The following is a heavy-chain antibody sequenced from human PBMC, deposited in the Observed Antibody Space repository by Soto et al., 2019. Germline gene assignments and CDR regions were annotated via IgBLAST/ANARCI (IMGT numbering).Heavy chain of an antibody. CDR3: ARISSNYYYYMDV. CDR2: IIPILGIA. Sequence: VQLVQSGAEVKKPGSSVKVSCKASGGTFSSYTISWVRQAPGQGLEWMGRIIPILGIANYAQKFQGRVTITADKSTSTAYMELSSLRSEDTAVYYCARISSNYYYYMDVWGKGTTVTVSS. CDR1: GGTFSSYT. D-gene: IGHD6-13*01. V-gene: IGHV1-69*02. J-gene: IGHJ6*03.